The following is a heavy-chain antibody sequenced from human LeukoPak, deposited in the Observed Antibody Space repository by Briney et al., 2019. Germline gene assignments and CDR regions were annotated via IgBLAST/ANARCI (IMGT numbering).Heavy chain of an antibody. V-gene: IGHV4-59*01. CDR1: GGSISSYH. CDR3: AREGTAGTNLNWFDP. CDR2: ISYSGST. D-gene: IGHD1-1*01. Sequence: SETLSLTCTVSGGSISSYHWSWIRQPPGKRLEGIGYISYSGSTNFNPSLKTRVTISVDTSKNQFSLKLSSVTAADTAVYYCAREGTAGTNLNWFDPWGQGTLVTVSS. J-gene: IGHJ5*02.